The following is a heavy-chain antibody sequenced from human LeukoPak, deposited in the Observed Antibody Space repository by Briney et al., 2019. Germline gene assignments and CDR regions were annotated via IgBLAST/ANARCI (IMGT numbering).Heavy chain of an antibody. CDR3: AKLLRTSNWFDP. J-gene: IGHJ5*02. V-gene: IGHV3-66*02. CDR1: GFTVSSSY. CDR2: IYSGGST. Sequence: GGSLRLSCAASGFTVSSSYMSWVRQAPGKGLVWLSVIYSGGSTYYADSVKGRFTISRDNSKNTLYLQMNSLRVEDTAVYYCAKLLRTSNWFDPWGQGALVTVSS. D-gene: IGHD3-16*01.